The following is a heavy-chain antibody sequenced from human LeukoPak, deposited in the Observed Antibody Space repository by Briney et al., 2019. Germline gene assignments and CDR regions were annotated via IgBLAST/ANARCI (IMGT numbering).Heavy chain of an antibody. D-gene: IGHD3-22*01. V-gene: IGHV7-4-1*02. CDR2: VNTNTGNP. J-gene: IGHJ4*02. CDR3: VSSDDTSGYFLY. CDR1: GYTFTNYP. Sequence: ASVKVSCKTSGYTFTNYPINWVRQAPGQGLEWMGWVNTNTGNPTYAQGLTGRFVSSSDTSVSTAYLQISSLKPEDTAVYYCVSSDDTSGYFLYWGQGTLVTVSS.